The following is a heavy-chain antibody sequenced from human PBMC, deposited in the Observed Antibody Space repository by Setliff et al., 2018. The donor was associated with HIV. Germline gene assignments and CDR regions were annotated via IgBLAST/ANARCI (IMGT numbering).Heavy chain of an antibody. D-gene: IGHD2-21*02. Sequence: ASVKVSCKASGYTFTGYYMHWVRQAPGQGLEWMGRVDPEDDKTIYAEKFQGRVTMTTDTSTSTAYMELRSLRSDDTAVYYCARARVVVTADNWFDPWGQGTLVTVSS. V-gene: IGHV1-18*04. CDR2: VDPEDDKT. CDR1: GYTFTGYY. CDR3: ARARVVVTADNWFDP. J-gene: IGHJ5*02.